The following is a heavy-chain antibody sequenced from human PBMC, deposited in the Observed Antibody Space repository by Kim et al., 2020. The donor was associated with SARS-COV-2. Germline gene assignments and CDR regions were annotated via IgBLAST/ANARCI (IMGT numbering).Heavy chain of an antibody. D-gene: IGHD1-26*01. CDR3: ARENYSGSYS. V-gene: IGHV3-53*01. CDR2: ST. Sequence: STYYADSVKGRFTISRDNSKNTLYLQMNSLRAEDTAVYYCARENYSGSYSWGQGTLVTVSS. J-gene: IGHJ4*02.